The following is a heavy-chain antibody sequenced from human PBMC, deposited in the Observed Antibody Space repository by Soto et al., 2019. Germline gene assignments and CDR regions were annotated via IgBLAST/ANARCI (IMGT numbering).Heavy chain of an antibody. J-gene: IGHJ4*02. CDR1: GYTFSSYA. CDR2: INTGYGNT. CDR3: ATPTPLRGAMITNINFDF. Sequence: ASVKVSFKASGYTFSSYAMHWVRQAPGQRLEWMGWINTGYGNTKSSQKFQDRVTISRDTSASTAYMELTSLRSEDTAVYYCATPTPLRGAMITNINFDFWGQGTPVTVSS. V-gene: IGHV1-3*04. D-gene: IGHD3-10*01.